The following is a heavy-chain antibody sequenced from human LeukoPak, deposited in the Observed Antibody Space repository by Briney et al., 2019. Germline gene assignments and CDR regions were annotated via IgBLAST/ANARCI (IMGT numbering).Heavy chain of an antibody. CDR1: GYSFTRYW. J-gene: IGHJ3*02. D-gene: IGHD2-2*01. CDR3: ARAPLIVVVAAATEGDAFDI. V-gene: IGHV5-51*01. CDR2: IYPGDSDT. Sequence: GESLKISCKGSGYSFTRYWIGWVRQMPGKGLEWMGIIYPGDSDTRYSPSFQGQVTISADKSISTAYLQWSSLKASDAAMYYCARAPLIVVVAAATEGDAFDIWGQGTMVTVSS.